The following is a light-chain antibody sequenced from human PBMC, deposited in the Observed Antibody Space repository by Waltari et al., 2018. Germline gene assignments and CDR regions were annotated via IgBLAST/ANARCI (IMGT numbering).Light chain of an antibody. CDR3: QVWDSSSDHVI. CDR1: NIGSKN. Sequence: SLVLTQPPSVSVAPGMTARMTCAGDNIGSKNVHWYQQKPGQAPLLVVYDDTDRPSRVPERFSGSHSGDAATLTISRVEAGDEADYYCQVWDSSSDHVIFGGGSKLTVL. V-gene: IGLV3-21*03. CDR2: DDT. J-gene: IGLJ2*01.